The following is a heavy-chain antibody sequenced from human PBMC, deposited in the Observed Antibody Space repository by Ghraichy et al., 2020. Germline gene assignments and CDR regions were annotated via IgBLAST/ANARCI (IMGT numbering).Heavy chain of an antibody. V-gene: IGHV4-39*01. CDR3: ARAVAGAASYLDY. CDR1: GGSLISSSYY. J-gene: IGHJ4*02. CDR2: MYYDGTT. Sequence: SETLSLTCTVSGGSLISSSYYRTWIRQAPGKGLEWVWSMYYDGTTYYNPTLTSRVSMSADSAENQFSLKVTSASAADTAVYYCARAVAGAASYLDYWGQGTLVTVSS. D-gene: IGHD6-19*01.